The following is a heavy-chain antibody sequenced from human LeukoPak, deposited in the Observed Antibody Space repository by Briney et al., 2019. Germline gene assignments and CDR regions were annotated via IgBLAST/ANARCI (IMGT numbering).Heavy chain of an antibody. V-gene: IGHV3-74*01. CDR2: INTEGSRT. CDR1: GFTLSGFW. CDR3: ARAIYGTGISWFDR. D-gene: IGHD3-10*01. Sequence: TGGSLRLSCAASGFTLSGFWMHWVRQAPGKGLVWVSGINTEGSRTRYGDSVTGLFTISRYNARNPLYLQMKSLRDDDRGVYYCARAIYGTGISWFDRWGQGTMVTVSS. J-gene: IGHJ5*02.